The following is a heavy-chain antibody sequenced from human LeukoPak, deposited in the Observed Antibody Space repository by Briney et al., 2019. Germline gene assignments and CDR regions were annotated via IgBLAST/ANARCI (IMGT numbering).Heavy chain of an antibody. D-gene: IGHD3-16*01. Sequence: SQTLSLTCTVSGYSISSGYYWGWIRQPPGKGLEWIGSIYHSGSTYYNPSLKSRVTISVDTSKNQFSLKLSSVTAADTAVYYCARVTSGSYGRLGYWGQGTLVTVSS. CDR1: GYSISSGYY. V-gene: IGHV4-38-2*02. CDR2: IYHSGST. J-gene: IGHJ4*02. CDR3: ARVTSGSYGRLGY.